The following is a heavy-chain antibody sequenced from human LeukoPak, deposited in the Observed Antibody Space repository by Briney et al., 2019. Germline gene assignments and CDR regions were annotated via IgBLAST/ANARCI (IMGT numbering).Heavy chain of an antibody. Sequence: GRSLRLSCAASGFTFTTYAMSWVRQAPGKGLEWVSAISGSGGSTYYADSVKGRFTISRDNSKNMVYVQMNSLRVADTAIYYCAKSKPDNCGGDCYFDYWGQGTLVTVSS. CDR1: GFTFTTYA. V-gene: IGHV3-23*01. CDR2: ISGSGGST. CDR3: AKSKPDNCGGDCYFDY. J-gene: IGHJ4*02. D-gene: IGHD2-21*02.